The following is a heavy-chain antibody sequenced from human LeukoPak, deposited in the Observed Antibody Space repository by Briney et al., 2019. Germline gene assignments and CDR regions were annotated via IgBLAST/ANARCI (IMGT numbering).Heavy chain of an antibody. CDR1: GGSISSSNW. Sequence: SGTLSLTCAVSGGSISSSNWWSWVRQPPGKGLEWIGEIYHSGSTNYNPSRKSRVTISVDKSKNQFSLKLSSVTAADTAVYYCASTGTRYSGSYHSFDYWGQGTLVTVSS. CDR3: ASTGTRYSGSYHSFDY. V-gene: IGHV4-4*02. CDR2: IYHSGST. D-gene: IGHD1-26*01. J-gene: IGHJ4*02.